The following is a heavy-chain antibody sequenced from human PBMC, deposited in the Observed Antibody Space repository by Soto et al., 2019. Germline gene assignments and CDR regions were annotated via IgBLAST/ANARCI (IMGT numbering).Heavy chain of an antibody. CDR2: ISYDGSNK. CDR3: AKDDQPIAAAGPFDY. D-gene: IGHD6-13*01. J-gene: IGHJ4*02. Sequence: VAVISYDGSNKYYADSVKGRFTISRDNSKNTLYLQMNSLRAEDTAVYYCAKDDQPIAAAGPFDYWGQGTLVTVSS. V-gene: IGHV3-30*18.